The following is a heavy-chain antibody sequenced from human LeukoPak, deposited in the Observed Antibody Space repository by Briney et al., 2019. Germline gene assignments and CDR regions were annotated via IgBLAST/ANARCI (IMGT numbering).Heavy chain of an antibody. CDR3: ARPAGYGDYAFDY. CDR2: IYSGGWT. V-gene: IGHV3-66*04. D-gene: IGHD4-17*01. CDR1: GFTVSSNY. Sequence: GGSLRLSCAASGFTVSSNYMNWVRQAPGKGLEWVPVIYSGGWTNYADSVKGRFTISRDNSKNTLYLQMNSLRAEDTAVYYCARPAGYGDYAFDYWGQGTLVTVSS. J-gene: IGHJ4*02.